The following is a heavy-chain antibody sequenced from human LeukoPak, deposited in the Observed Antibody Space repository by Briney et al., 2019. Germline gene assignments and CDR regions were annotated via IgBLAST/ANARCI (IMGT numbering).Heavy chain of an antibody. J-gene: IGHJ3*01. CDR1: GFTLSIYP. V-gene: IGHV3-30*04. Sequence: PGTPLTLSGSASGFTLSIYPMHWVRQAPGKGREGWADLSQNGNEKYYTDSVKGRFTISRDNSMSKLYLQMNTLRGEDTDIYYCARERCVVGACGAFDVWGKGTMASVSS. CDR2: LSQNGNEK. CDR3: ARERCVVGACGAFDV. D-gene: IGHD1-26*01.